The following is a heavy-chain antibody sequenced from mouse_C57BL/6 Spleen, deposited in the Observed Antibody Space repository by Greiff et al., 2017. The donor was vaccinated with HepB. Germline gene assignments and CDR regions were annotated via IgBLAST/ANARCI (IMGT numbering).Heavy chain of an antibody. CDR2: INPSNGGT. CDR1: GYTFTSYW. D-gene: IGHD1-1*01. V-gene: IGHV1-53*01. CDR3: ASLSFTTVVASDY. Sequence: QVQLQQSGTELVKPGASVKLSCKASGYTFTSYWMHWVKQRPGQGLEWIGNINPSNGGTNYNEKFKSKATLTVDKSSSTAYMQLSSLTSEDSAVYYCASLSFTTVVASDYWGQGTTLTVSS. J-gene: IGHJ2*01.